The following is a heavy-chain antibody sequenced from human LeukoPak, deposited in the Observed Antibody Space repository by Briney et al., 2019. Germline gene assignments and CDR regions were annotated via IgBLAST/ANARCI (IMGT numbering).Heavy chain of an antibody. Sequence: GRSLRLSCAASGFTFSSYAMHWVRQAPGKGLEWVAVISYDGSNKYYADSVKGRFTISRDNSKNTLYLQMNSLRAEDTAVYYCARESIVGATRDAFDIWSQGTMVTVSS. CDR1: GFTFSSYA. V-gene: IGHV3-30-3*01. J-gene: IGHJ3*02. D-gene: IGHD1-26*01. CDR2: ISYDGSNK. CDR3: ARESIVGATRDAFDI.